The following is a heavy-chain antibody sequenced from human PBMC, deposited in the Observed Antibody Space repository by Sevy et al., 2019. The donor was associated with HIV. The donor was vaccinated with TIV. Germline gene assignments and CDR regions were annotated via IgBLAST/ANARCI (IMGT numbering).Heavy chain of an antibody. D-gene: IGHD2-2*01. CDR2: IYYSGST. CDR3: ARDMLGYCSSTSCYAEGYFDY. Sequence: SETLSLTCTVSGGSISSYYWSWIRQPPGKGLEWIGYIYYSGSTNFNPSLKSRVTISVDTSKNQFALKLSSVTAADTAVYYCARDMLGYCSSTSCYAEGYFDYWGQGTLVTVSS. V-gene: IGHV4-59*01. CDR1: GGSISSYY. J-gene: IGHJ4*02.